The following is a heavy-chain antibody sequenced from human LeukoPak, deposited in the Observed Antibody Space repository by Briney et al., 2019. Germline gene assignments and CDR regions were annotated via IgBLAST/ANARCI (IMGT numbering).Heavy chain of an antibody. Sequence: GESLTISCKAYGCRFFSNYWIAGVRQMPGKGLEWMGILYPGDSDSRYGPSFQGQVTISADRSISTAYLHWTSLEGPDTAMYYCARASRDGYNQNFDYWGQGTLVTASS. CDR1: GCRFFSNYW. V-gene: IGHV5-51*01. CDR3: ARASRDGYNQNFDY. J-gene: IGHJ4*02. D-gene: IGHD5-24*01. CDR2: LYPGDSDS.